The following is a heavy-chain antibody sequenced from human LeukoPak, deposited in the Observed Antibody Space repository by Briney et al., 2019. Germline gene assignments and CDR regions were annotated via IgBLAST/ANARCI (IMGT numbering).Heavy chain of an antibody. CDR2: INPNSGGT. D-gene: IGHD3-10*01. J-gene: IGHJ4*02. CDR3: AREFPVLGYYGSGSYISY. Sequence: GASVKVSCKASGYTFTGYYMHWVRQAPGQGLEWMGRINPNSGGTNYAQKFQGRVTMTRDTSISTAYMELSRLRSDDTAVYYCAREFPVLGYYGSGSYISYWGQGTLVTVSS. CDR1: GYTFTGYY. V-gene: IGHV1-2*06.